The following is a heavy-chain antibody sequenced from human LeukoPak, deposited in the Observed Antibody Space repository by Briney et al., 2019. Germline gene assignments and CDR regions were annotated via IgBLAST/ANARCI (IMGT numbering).Heavy chain of an antibody. V-gene: IGHV3-23*01. CDR3: AKGADLRYCSGGSCYWGDFDY. J-gene: IGHJ4*02. Sequence: GGSVSLLCAACGFTFSSYAVSGVREARGKGLEWASAISGSGGSTYCADCVKGRFTISRANSKNTLYLQMNSLRAEATAVYYCAKGADLRYCSGGSCYWGDFDYWGQRALVTVSS. CDR2: ISGSGGST. CDR1: GFTFSSYA. D-gene: IGHD2-15*01.